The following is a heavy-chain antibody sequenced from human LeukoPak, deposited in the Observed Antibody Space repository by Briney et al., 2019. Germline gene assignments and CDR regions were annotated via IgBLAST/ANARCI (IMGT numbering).Heavy chain of an antibody. V-gene: IGHV4-4*07. CDR2: IYSSGST. D-gene: IGHD3-9*01. CDR1: YGSISDYY. J-gene: IGHJ3*02. CDR3: ARQDILTGFDAFDI. Sequence: SETLSLTCTVSYGSISDYYWSWIRQPAGKGLEWIGRIYSSGSTNCNPSLESRVIMSVDTSKNQFSLKLTSVTAADTAVYYCARQDILTGFDAFDIWGQGTIVTVSS.